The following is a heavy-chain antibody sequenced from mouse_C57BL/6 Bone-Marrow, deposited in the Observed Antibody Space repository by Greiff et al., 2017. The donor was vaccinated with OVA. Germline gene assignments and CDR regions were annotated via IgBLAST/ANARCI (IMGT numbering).Heavy chain of an antibody. CDR1: GYTFTSYD. CDR2: IYPRDGST. D-gene: IGHD2-10*02. V-gene: IGHV1-85*01. CDR3: ARRGYGNYYYFDY. J-gene: IGHJ2*01. Sequence: QVQLQQSGPELVKPGASVKLSCKASGYTFTSYDINWVKQRPGQGLEWIGWIYPRDGSTKYNEKFKGQATLTVDTSSSTAYMELHSLTSEDSAVYFCARRGYGNYYYFDYWGQGTTLTVSS.